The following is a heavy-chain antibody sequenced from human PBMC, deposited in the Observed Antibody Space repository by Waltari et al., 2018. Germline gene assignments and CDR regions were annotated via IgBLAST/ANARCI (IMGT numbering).Heavy chain of an antibody. J-gene: IGHJ3*02. D-gene: IGHD6-19*01. CDR1: GYPFTAYY. V-gene: IGHV1-2*02. CDR2: INPNSEDA. CDR3: AREVAGSQGGAFDI. Sequence: QVQLVQSGTEVKKPGASVKVSCKASGYPFTAYYMHWLRQAPGQGLEWMGCINPNSEDANYAQMFQSGVTMTMDTSIDTGYLELSSLRSDDTAVYYCAREVAGSQGGAFDIWGQGTMVTVSS.